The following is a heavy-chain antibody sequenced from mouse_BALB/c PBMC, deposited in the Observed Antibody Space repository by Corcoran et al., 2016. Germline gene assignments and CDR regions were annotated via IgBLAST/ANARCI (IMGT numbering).Heavy chain of an antibody. CDR3: ARSFWFAY. V-gene: IGHV1-26*01. Sequence: EVQLQQSGPELVKPGASVKISCKAFGYSFTDYYMHWVKQSHVKSLEWIGRINPYNGVTSYNQNFKDKANLTVDKSSSTTYMELHSLTSEDSAVYYCARSFWFAYWGQGTLVTVSA. J-gene: IGHJ3*01. CDR2: INPYNGVT. CDR1: GYSFTDYY.